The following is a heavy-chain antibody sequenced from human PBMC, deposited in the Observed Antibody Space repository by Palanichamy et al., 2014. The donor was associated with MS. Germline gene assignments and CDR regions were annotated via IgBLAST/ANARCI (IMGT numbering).Heavy chain of an antibody. V-gene: IGHV3-21*01. CDR2: ISSSGGHI. CDR1: GFSFRTYS. J-gene: IGHJ6*02. CDR3: VRDGGHYDMDV. D-gene: IGHD6-25*01. Sequence: EVQLVESGGGLVNPGGSLGLSCRASGFSFRTYSMDWVRQAPGKGLEWVSGISSSGGHIYYRDSVKGRFTISRDNAKNSVFLQMNSLRAEDTAVYYCVRDGGHYDMDVWGQGTTVTVSS.